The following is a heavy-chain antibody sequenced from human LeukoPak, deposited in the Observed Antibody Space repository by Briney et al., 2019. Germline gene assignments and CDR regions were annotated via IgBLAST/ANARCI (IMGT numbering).Heavy chain of an antibody. V-gene: IGHV3-9*01. CDR3: AKDHLPSGSLHYYGMDV. Sequence: PGGSLRLSCAASGFTFDDYAMHWVRQAPGKGLEWVSGISWNSGSIGYADSAKGRFTISRDNAKNSLYLQMNSLRAEDTALYYCAKDHLPSGSLHYYGMDVWGQGTTVTVSS. CDR1: GFTFDDYA. D-gene: IGHD3-10*01. J-gene: IGHJ6*02. CDR2: ISWNSGSI.